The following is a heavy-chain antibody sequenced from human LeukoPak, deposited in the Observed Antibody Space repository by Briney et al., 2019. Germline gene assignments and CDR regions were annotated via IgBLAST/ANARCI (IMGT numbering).Heavy chain of an antibody. Sequence: GGSLRLSCAVSGFTFRNYWMSWVRQAPGKGLEWVANINEDGNKKYYADSVKGRFTISRDNAKNSLSLQMNNLRFEGTAVYYCARIDSRRTFDIWGQGTMVTVSS. J-gene: IGHJ3*02. CDR2: INEDGNKK. D-gene: IGHD1-14*01. V-gene: IGHV3-7*01. CDR3: ARIDSRRTFDI. CDR1: GFTFRNYW.